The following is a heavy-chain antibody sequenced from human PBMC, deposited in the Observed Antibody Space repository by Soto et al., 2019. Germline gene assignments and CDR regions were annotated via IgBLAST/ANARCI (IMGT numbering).Heavy chain of an antibody. V-gene: IGHV4-39*01. D-gene: IGHD5-18*01. CDR2: IYYSGST. J-gene: IGHJ6*02. CDR1: GGSISSSSYY. Sequence: PSETLSLTCTVSGGSISSSSYYWGWIRQPPGKGLEWIGSIYYSGSTYYNPSLKSRVTISVDTSKNQFSLKLSSVTAADTAVYYCAREGIQLLLGVWYYYYGMDVWGQGTTVTVSS. CDR3: AREGIQLLLGVWYYYYGMDV.